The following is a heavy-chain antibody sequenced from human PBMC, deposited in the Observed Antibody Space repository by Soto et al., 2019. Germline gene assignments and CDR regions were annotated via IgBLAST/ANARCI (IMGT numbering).Heavy chain of an antibody. CDR3: ARDDQLERRGAFDI. V-gene: IGHV1-69*13. CDR1: GGTFSSYA. CDR2: IIPIFGTA. J-gene: IGHJ3*02. D-gene: IGHD1-1*01. Sequence: SVKVSCKASGGTFSSYAISWVRQAPGQGLEWMGGIIPIFGTANYAQKFQGRVTITADESTSTAYMELSSLRSEDTAVYYCARDDQLERRGAFDIWGQGTMVTVSS.